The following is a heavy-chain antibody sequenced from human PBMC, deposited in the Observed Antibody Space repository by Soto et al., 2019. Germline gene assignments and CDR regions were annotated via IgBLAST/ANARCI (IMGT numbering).Heavy chain of an antibody. Sequence: PSETLSLTCAVSGYSISSGFYWGWIRQPPGKGLEWIGSIYHSGSTYYNPSLKSRVTISVDTSKNQFSLKLSSVTAADTAVYYCARRRLLSFGDPDLGFDYWGQGTLVTVSS. CDR2: IYHSGST. CDR1: GYSISSGFY. V-gene: IGHV4-38-2*01. J-gene: IGHJ4*02. D-gene: IGHD3-10*01. CDR3: ARRRLLSFGDPDLGFDY.